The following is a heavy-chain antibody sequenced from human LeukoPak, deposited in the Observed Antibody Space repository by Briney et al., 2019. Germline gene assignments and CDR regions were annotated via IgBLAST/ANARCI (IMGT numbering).Heavy chain of an antibody. CDR3: ASQDPGNY. CDR1: GGTFSSYA. J-gene: IGHJ4*02. V-gene: IGHV1-69*04. CDR2: IIPILGIA. D-gene: IGHD3-10*01. Sequence: ASVKVSCRASGGTFSSYAISWVRQAPGQGLEWMGRIIPILGIANYAQKFQGRVTITADKSTSTAYMELSSLRSEDTAVYYCASQDPGNYWGQGTLVTVSS.